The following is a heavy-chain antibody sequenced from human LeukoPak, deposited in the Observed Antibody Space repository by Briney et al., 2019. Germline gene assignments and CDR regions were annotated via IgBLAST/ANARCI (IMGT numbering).Heavy chain of an antibody. CDR1: GFTFDDYG. V-gene: IGHV3-20*04. Sequence: GGSLRLSCAASGFTFDDYGMSWVRQAPGKGLEWVSGINWNGGSTGYADSVKGRFTISRDNAKNSLYLQMNSLRAEDTALYYCARVAPLLSDYYYMDVWGKGTTVTVSS. J-gene: IGHJ6*03. CDR3: ARVAPLLSDYYYMDV. CDR2: INWNGGST. D-gene: IGHD3-10*01.